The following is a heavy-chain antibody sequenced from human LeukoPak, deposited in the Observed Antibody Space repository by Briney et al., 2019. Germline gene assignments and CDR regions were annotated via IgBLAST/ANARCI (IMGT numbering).Heavy chain of an antibody. V-gene: IGHV1-69*01. D-gene: IGHD3-3*01. CDR3: ASSWNPGRIFGVVPLFPWFDP. Sequence: ASVKVSCKASGGTFSSYAISWVRQAPGQGLEWMGGIIPIFGTANYAQKFQGRVTITADESTSTAYMELSSLRSEDTAVYYCASSWNPGRIFGVVPLFPWFDPWGQGTLVTVSS. J-gene: IGHJ5*02. CDR2: IIPIFGTA. CDR1: GGTFSSYA.